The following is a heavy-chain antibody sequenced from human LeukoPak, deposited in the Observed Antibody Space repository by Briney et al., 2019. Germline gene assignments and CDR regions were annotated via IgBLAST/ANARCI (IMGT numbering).Heavy chain of an antibody. J-gene: IGHJ4*02. CDR2: IFPGDSDT. CDR1: GYTFTSYR. Sequence: GESLKISCKGSGYTFTSYRIGWVRQMPGKGLEWLGNIFPGDSDTRYSPSFQGQVTISADKAINTAYLQWSSLKASDTAMYYCARLSSGCFDYWGQGTLVTVSS. V-gene: IGHV5-51*01. CDR3: ARLSSGCFDY. D-gene: IGHD6-19*01.